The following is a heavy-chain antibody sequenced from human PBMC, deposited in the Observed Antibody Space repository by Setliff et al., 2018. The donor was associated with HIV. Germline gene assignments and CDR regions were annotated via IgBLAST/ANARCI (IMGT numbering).Heavy chain of an antibody. CDR1: GFTFGSYW. Sequence: PGGSLRLSCAASGFTFGSYWMHWVRQVPGKGLVWVSRIKTDGTSTTYADSVKGRFTISRDDAKNTLYLQMNSLGGEDTAVYYCARGPSLTTVTTRGDYMDVWGKGTTVTVSS. D-gene: IGHD4-17*01. J-gene: IGHJ6*03. CDR2: IKTDGTST. CDR3: ARGPSLTTVTTRGDYMDV. V-gene: IGHV3-74*01.